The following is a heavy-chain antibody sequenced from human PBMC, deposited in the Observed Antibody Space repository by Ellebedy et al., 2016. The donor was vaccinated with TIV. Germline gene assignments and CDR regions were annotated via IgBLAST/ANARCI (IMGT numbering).Heavy chain of an antibody. CDR1: GGSIRSISHY. V-gene: IGHV4-39*01. CDR2: VYHGGST. Sequence: SQTLSLTXSVSGGSIRSISHYWGWIRQPPGKGLEWVGNVYHGGSTYYNPSLKSRVTTSVDTSKNQFSLKLTSVTAADTAVYYCARLVAAGTVHYFNPWGQGTQVTVSS. D-gene: IGHD6-13*01. CDR3: ARLVAAGTVHYFNP. J-gene: IGHJ5*02.